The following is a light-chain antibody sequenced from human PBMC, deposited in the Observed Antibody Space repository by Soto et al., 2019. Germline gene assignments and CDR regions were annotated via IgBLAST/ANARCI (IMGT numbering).Light chain of an antibody. J-gene: IGLJ2*01. CDR3: LLSFGGARRV. CDR1: TGAVTNGHY. V-gene: IGLV7-46*01. Sequence: QAVVTQEPSLTVSPGGTVTLTCASSTGAVTNGHYPYWFQQKPGQAPRTLIYDTSNKHSWTPARSSGSLLGGKPVLTLSGAQPEDEADYFCLLSFGGARRVFGGGTKVTVL. CDR2: DTS.